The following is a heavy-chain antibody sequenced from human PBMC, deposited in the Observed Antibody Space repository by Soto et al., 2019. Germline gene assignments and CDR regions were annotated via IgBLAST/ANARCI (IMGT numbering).Heavy chain of an antibody. Sequence: ASVKVSCKASGYTFTSYGISWVRQAPGQGLEWMGWISAYNGNTNYAQKLQGRVTMTTDTSTSTAYMELRSLRSDDTAVYYCARVYGADTLPGYPYYLDYWGQGSLVTVSS. V-gene: IGHV1-18*01. CDR1: GYTFTSYG. D-gene: IGHD3-9*01. J-gene: IGHJ4*02. CDR2: ISAYNGNT. CDR3: ARVYGADTLPGYPYYLDY.